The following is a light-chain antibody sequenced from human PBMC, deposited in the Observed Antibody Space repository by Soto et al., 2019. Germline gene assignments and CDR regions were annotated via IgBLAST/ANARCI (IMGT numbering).Light chain of an antibody. CDR2: EVI. V-gene: IGLV2-8*01. CDR1: SRDGGKSNY. Sequence: QSALTKPPSASGSPGQSVTIACTGSSRDGGKSNYVSWYQQPPGKAHKLIISEVIKRPSWVPDRFSGSTSGNTAYLTVSGLQAEDEADYYCNSYAGSNNLVVFGGGTKVTVL. J-gene: IGLJ2*01. CDR3: NSYAGSNNLVV.